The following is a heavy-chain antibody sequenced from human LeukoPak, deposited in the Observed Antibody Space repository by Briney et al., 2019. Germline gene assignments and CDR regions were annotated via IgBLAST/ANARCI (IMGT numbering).Heavy chain of an antibody. CDR3: ARGSYCSSTSCYGDVDY. V-gene: IGHV1-8*03. CDR1: GYTFTSYD. CDR2: MNPNSGNT. Sequence: GASVKVSCKASGYTFTSYDINWVRQATGQGLEWMGWMNPNSGNTGYAQRFQGRVTITRNTSISTAYMELSSLRSEDTAVYYCARGSYCSSTSCYGDVDYWGQGTLVTVSS. J-gene: IGHJ4*02. D-gene: IGHD2-2*01.